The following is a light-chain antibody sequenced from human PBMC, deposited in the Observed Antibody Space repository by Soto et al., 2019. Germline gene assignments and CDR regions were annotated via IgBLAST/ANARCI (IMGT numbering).Light chain of an antibody. CDR1: QSVSSSF. J-gene: IGKJ1*01. CDR3: QHYGDSRT. Sequence: ELVLTQSPGTLSLSPGERATLSCRASQSVSSSFLAWYQQKPGQAPRLLIYAAASRAAGIQDRFSGSGSRTDFTLSISRLEPEDFAVYYCQHYGDSRTFGQGTKVEIK. V-gene: IGKV3-20*01. CDR2: AAA.